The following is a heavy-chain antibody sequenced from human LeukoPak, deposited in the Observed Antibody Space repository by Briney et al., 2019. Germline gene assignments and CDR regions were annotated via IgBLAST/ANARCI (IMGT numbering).Heavy chain of an antibody. CDR2: IHYSGST. CDR3: ARTWDY. Sequence: SETLSLTCTVSGGSVSSGPHYWSWIRQPPGKGLEWIAYIHYSGSTKYNPSLKSRLTISLDTSKNQFSLHLTSVTAADTAVYFCARTWDYWGQGTLVPVSS. CDR1: GGSVSSGPHY. J-gene: IGHJ4*02. V-gene: IGHV4-61*01.